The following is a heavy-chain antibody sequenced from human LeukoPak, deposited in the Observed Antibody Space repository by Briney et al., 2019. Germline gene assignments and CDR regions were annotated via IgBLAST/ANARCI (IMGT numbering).Heavy chain of an antibody. D-gene: IGHD3-3*01. Sequence: ASVKVSCKASGGTFSSYAISWVRQAPVQGLEWMGGILPIFGTANYAQKFQGRVTITTDESTSTAYMELSSLRSEDTAVYYCASSLRFLEWPLRGNYYYYMDVWGKGTTVTVSS. CDR2: ILPIFGTA. CDR1: GGTFSSYA. J-gene: IGHJ6*03. V-gene: IGHV1-69*05. CDR3: ASSLRFLEWPLRGNYYYYMDV.